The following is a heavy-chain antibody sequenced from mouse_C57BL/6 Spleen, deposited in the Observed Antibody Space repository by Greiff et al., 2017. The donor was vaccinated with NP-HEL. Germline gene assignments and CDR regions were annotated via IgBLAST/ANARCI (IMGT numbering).Heavy chain of an antibody. D-gene: IGHD6-1*01. CDR2: INPYNGGT. J-gene: IGHJ1*03. Sequence: EVQLQQSGPVLVKPGASVKMSCKASGYTFTDYYMNWVKQSHGKSLEWIGVINPYNGGTSYNQKFKGKATLTVDKSSSTAYMELNSLTSEDSAVYYCARFSTPYWYFDVWGTGTTVTVSS. V-gene: IGHV1-19*01. CDR1: GYTFTDYY. CDR3: ARFSTPYWYFDV.